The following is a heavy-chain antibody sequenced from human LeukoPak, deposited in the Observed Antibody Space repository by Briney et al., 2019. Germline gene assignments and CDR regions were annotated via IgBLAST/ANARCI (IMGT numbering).Heavy chain of an antibody. CDR2: ISHSGTT. D-gene: IGHD3-3*01. CDR3: ARQAYYDFWSGHYSRGVEDAFDI. J-gene: IGHJ3*02. CDR1: GYSISSGYY. Sequence: SEILSLTCAVSGYSISSGYYWGWIRQPPGKGLEWIITISHSGTTYCNPSLKGRVTISVDTSKNQFSLKLRSVTTADTAVYYCARQAYYDFWSGHYSRGVEDAFDIWGQGTMVSVSS. V-gene: IGHV4-38-2*01.